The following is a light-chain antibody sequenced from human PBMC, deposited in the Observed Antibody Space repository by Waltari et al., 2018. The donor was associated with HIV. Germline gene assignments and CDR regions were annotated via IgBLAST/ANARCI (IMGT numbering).Light chain of an antibody. CDR2: KDS. CDR3: YSAADNIGM. V-gene: IGLV3-27*01. CDR1: VLARKF. Sequence: SYELTQPSSLSVVPGQTDRITCSGDVLARKFTRWFQQKAGQAPVLVMYKDSERPSGISERFTGSSSGTTVTLTISGAQIEDEGHYYCYSAADNIGMFGGGTKLTVL. J-gene: IGLJ3*02.